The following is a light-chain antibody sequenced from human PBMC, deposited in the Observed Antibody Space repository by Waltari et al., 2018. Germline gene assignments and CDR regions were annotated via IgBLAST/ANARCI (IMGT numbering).Light chain of an antibody. V-gene: IGKV1-39*01. CDR1: HNITTY. Sequence: DIQMTQSPSSLSASVGDSVTITCRASHNITTYLNWYQQKPGKAPNLLIYAASSLQSGGPSRFSGSGSGTEFTLTISSLRPEDFATYYCQQTNTVPLTFGGGTKVEIK. J-gene: IGKJ4*01. CDR3: QQTNTVPLT. CDR2: AAS.